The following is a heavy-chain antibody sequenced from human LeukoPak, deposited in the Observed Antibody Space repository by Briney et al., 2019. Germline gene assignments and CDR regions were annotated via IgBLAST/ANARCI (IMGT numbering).Heavy chain of an antibody. V-gene: IGHV4-34*01. CDR1: GGSFSGYY. D-gene: IGHD1-26*01. J-gene: IGHJ4*02. Sequence: PSETLSLTCAVYGGSFSGYYGSWIRQPPGKGLEWIGEINHSGSTNYNPSLKSRVTISVDTSKNQFSLKLSSVTAADTAVYYCARMGVGARPFDYWGQGTLVTVSS. CDR3: ARMGVGARPFDY. CDR2: INHSGST.